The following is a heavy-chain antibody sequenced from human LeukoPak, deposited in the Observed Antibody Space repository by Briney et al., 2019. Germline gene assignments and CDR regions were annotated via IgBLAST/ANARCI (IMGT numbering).Heavy chain of an antibody. CDR1: GYTFTDYY. Sequence: ASVKVSCKASGYTFTDYYVHWVRQAPGQGLEWMGWINPNSGGTNYAQKFHGRVTMTRDTSITTAYMELSRLRSDDTAAYYCARELGYCSSTTCPLYHYWGQGTLVTVSS. J-gene: IGHJ4*02. CDR3: ARELGYCSSTTCPLYHY. CDR2: INPNSGGT. D-gene: IGHD2-2*01. V-gene: IGHV1-2*02.